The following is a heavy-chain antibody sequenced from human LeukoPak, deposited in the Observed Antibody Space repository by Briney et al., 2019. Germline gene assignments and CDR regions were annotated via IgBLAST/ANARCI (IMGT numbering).Heavy chain of an antibody. V-gene: IGHV1-69*06. D-gene: IGHD6-19*01. Sequence: SVKVSCKASGGTFSSYAISWVRQAPGQGLEWMGGIIPIFGTANYAQKFQGRVTITADKSTSTAYMELSSLRSEDTAVYYCARAPMYSSGFDYWGQGTLVTVSS. CDR2: IIPIFGTA. CDR3: ARAPMYSSGFDY. CDR1: GGTFSSYA. J-gene: IGHJ4*02.